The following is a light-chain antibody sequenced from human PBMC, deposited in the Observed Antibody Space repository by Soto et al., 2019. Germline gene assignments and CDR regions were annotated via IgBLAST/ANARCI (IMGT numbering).Light chain of an antibody. Sequence: QSALTQPASVSGSPGQSITISCTGTSSDVGGYNYVSWHQQHPGKAPKLMIFEVSYRPSGVSDRFSGSNASNTASLTISGLQADVEADYYCSSNTRSSLYVFGTGTKHTVL. CDR3: SSNTRSSLYV. CDR2: EVS. J-gene: IGLJ1*01. V-gene: IGLV2-14*01. CDR1: SSDVGGYNY.